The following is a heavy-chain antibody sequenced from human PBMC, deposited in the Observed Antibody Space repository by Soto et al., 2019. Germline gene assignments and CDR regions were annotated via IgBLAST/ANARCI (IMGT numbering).Heavy chain of an antibody. CDR1: GCSVISVSYY. CDR3: ARAGSSTRFSAYHNSYGMDV. J-gene: IGHJ6*02. V-gene: IGHV4-61*01. D-gene: IGHD2-2*01. CDR2: IYYSGST. Sequence: SATLSLTCTCSGCSVISVSYYWILIRQPPGQGLEWIGYIYYSGSTNYNPSLKSRVTMSVDTSKNQFSLKLSPVTAADTAVYYCARAGSSTRFSAYHNSYGMDVWGQGTTVTVS.